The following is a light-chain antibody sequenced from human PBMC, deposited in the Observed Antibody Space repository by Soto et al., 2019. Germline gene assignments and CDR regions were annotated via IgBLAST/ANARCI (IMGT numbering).Light chain of an antibody. Sequence: QSVLTQPPSASGAPGQRVTISCSGSNSYIGGYTVNWYQQLPGSAPKLLIYNSNQRPSGVPDRFSGSKSGTSASLAISGLQSEDEADYYCATWDDSLDGPIFGTGTKLTVL. CDR3: ATWDDSLDGPI. CDR1: NSYIGGYT. J-gene: IGLJ1*01. V-gene: IGLV1-44*01. CDR2: NSN.